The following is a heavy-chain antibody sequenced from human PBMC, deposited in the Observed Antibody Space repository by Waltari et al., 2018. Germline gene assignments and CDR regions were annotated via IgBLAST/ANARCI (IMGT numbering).Heavy chain of an antibody. D-gene: IGHD6-13*01. CDR3: ATRIAAAGYFDY. CDR2: IYYSGST. V-gene: IGHV4-39*01. Sequence: QLQLQESGPGLVKPSETLSLTCTVPGGSLSSSSYYWGWIRQPPGKGLEWIGSIYYSGSTYYNPSLKSRVTISVDTSKNQFSLKLSSVTAADTAVYYCATRIAAAGYFDYWGQGTLVTVSS. CDR1: GGSLSSSSYY. J-gene: IGHJ4*02.